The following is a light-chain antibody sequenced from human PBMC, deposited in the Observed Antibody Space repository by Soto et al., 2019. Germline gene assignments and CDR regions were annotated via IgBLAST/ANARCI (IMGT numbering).Light chain of an antibody. CDR2: GAS. CDR1: QSVSSY. CDR3: QQYSSSPS. Sequence: EIVLTQSPATLSLSPGERATLSCRASQSVSSYLAWYQQKPGQVPSLLIYGASTRASGIPARFSGSGSGTEFTLTIGSLQSEDFAVYYCQQYSSSPSFGQGTRLEIK. V-gene: IGKV3-15*01. J-gene: IGKJ5*01.